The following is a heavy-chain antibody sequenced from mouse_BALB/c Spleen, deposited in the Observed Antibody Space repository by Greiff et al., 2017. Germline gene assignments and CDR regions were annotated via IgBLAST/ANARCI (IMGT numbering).Heavy chain of an antibody. J-gene: IGHJ2*01. D-gene: IGHD2-1*01. CDR1: GYTFTSYT. V-gene: IGHV1-4*01. Sequence: QVQLQQSGAELARPGASVKMSCKASGYTFTSYTMHWVKQRPGQGLEWIGYINPSSGYTNYNQKFKDKATLTADKSSSTAYMQLGSLTSEDSAVYICAKGDGNYLYYFDTRGESATLTESS. CDR3: AKGDGNYLYYFDT. CDR2: INPSSGYT.